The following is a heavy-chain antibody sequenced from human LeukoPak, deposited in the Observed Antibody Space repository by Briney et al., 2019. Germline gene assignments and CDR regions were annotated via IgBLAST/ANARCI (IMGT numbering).Heavy chain of an antibody. J-gene: IGHJ4*02. CDR3: AKDASSGGPDYFDY. D-gene: IGHD6-19*01. CDR2: IGRSGRNT. V-gene: IGHV3-23*01. Sequence: GGSLRLSCAASGFTFSGYAMSWVRQAPGKGLEWVSAIGRSGRNTYYADSVKGRFTISRDNSKNTLYLQMNSLSAEDTAVYYCAKDASSGGPDYFDYWGQGTLVTVSS. CDR1: GFTFSGYA.